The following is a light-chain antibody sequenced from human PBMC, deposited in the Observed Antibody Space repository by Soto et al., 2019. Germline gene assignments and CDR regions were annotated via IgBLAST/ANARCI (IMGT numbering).Light chain of an antibody. Sequence: IVLTQSPGTLSLSPGERATLSCRASQSVSSSYLAWYQQKPGQAPRLLIYGASTRATGIPARFSGSGSGTDFILTISRLEPEDFALYYCGQFVSSPPRTFGQGTKVDIK. CDR2: GAS. CDR3: GQFVSSPPRT. V-gene: IGKV3-20*01. CDR1: QSVSSSY. J-gene: IGKJ1*01.